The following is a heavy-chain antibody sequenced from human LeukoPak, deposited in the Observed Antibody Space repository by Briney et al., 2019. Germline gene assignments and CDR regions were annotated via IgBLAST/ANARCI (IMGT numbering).Heavy chain of an antibody. Sequence: SETLSLTCTVSGGSISSYYWSWVRQPPGKGLECIGYMYYSGSTNYNPSLKSRVTISVDTSKNQFSLKLSSVTAADTAVYYCARGSSWFDPWGQGTLVTVSS. J-gene: IGHJ5*02. D-gene: IGHD3-16*02. CDR2: MYYSGST. V-gene: IGHV4-59*01. CDR1: GGSISSYY. CDR3: ARGSSWFDP.